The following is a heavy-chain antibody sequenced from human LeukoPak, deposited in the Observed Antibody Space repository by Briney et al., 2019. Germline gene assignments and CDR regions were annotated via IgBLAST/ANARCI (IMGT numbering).Heavy chain of an antibody. CDR1: GFTFTTYS. V-gene: IGHV3-48*02. J-gene: IGHJ4*02. D-gene: IGHD4-11*01. CDR3: ARARLGD. CDR2: ISSSSSTI. Sequence: GGSLRLSCAASGFTFTTYSMNWVRQAPGKGLEWVSYISSSSSTIYYADSVKGRFTISRDNAKNPLYLQMNSLRDEDTAVYYCARARLGDWGQGTLVTASS.